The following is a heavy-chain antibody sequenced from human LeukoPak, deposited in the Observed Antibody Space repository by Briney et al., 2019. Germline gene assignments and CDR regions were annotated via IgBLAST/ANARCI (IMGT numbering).Heavy chain of an antibody. CDR2: IGTAGDT. CDR3: ARVRKYSGYYSWYFDL. CDR1: GFTFSSYD. Sequence: GGSLRLSCAASGFTFSSYDMHWVRKATGKGLEWVSAIGTAGDTYYPGSVKGRFTISRENAKNSLYLQMNSLRAGDTAVYYCARVRKYSGYYSWYFDLWGRGTLVTVSS. D-gene: IGHD5-12*01. V-gene: IGHV3-13*01. J-gene: IGHJ2*01.